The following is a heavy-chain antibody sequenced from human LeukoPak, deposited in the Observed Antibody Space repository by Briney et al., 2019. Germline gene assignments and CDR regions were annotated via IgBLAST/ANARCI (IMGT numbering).Heavy chain of an antibody. CDR1: GFTFSSSD. J-gene: IGHJ3*02. CDR2: INSDGSRT. CDR3: ARPETQYSSGLDGFDI. Sequence: GGSLRLSCAASGFTFSSSDMDWVRQAPGKGLVWVSRINSDGSRTTYADSVKGRFTISRDNAKNTLYLQMNSLRTEDTAVYYCARPETQYSSGLDGFDIWGQGTMVTVSS. D-gene: IGHD6-19*01. V-gene: IGHV3-74*01.